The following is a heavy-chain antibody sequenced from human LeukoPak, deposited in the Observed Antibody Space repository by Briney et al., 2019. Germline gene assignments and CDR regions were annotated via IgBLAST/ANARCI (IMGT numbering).Heavy chain of an antibody. D-gene: IGHD3-10*01. CDR2: IIPIFGTA. CDR3: ARAPYDYGSGSYPDY. J-gene: IGHJ4*02. Sequence: GASVKVSCKASGYTFTSYGISWVRQAPGQGLEWMGGIIPIFGTANYAQKFQGRVTITTDESTSTAYMELSSLRSEDTAVYYCARAPYDYGSGSYPDYWGQGTLVTVSS. CDR1: GYTFTSYG. V-gene: IGHV1-69*05.